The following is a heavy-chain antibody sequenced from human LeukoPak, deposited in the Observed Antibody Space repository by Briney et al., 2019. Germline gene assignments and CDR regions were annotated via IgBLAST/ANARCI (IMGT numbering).Heavy chain of an antibody. CDR3: AELGITMIGGV. J-gene: IGHJ6*04. CDR2: ISGSGHRT. Sequence: GGSLRLSCAASGFTFSSYGVSWVRQAPGKGLEWVSGISGSGHRTYYADSVKGRFTISRDNSKSTLYLQMNSLRAEDTAVYYCAELGITMIGGVWGKGTTVTISS. V-gene: IGHV3-23*01. D-gene: IGHD3-10*02. CDR1: GFTFSSYG.